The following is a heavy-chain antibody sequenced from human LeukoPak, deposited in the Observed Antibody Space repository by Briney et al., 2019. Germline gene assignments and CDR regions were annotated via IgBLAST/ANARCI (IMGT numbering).Heavy chain of an antibody. Sequence: ASVKVSCKASGYTFTSYGISWVRQAPGQGLEWMGWISAYNGNTNYAQKLQGRVTMTTDTSTSTAYMELRSLRSDDTAVYYCARMSLTGYSSSWYRVLAFDIWGQGTMVTVSS. CDR3: ARMSLTGYSSSWYRVLAFDI. CDR1: GYTFTSYG. V-gene: IGHV1-18*01. J-gene: IGHJ3*02. D-gene: IGHD6-13*01. CDR2: ISAYNGNT.